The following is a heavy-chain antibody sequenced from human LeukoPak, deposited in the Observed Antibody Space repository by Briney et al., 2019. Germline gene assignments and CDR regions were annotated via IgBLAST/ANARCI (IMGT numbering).Heavy chain of an antibody. D-gene: IGHD6-13*01. J-gene: IGHJ4*02. CDR3: ARLASSSWTKTFDY. Sequence: GGSLRLSCAASGFTFSRYSMNWVRQAPGKGLEWVSYISSSSSTIYYADSVKGRFTISRDNAKNSLYLQMNSLRAEDTAVYYCARLASSSWTKTFDYWGQGTLVTVSS. CDR1: GFTFSRYS. CDR2: ISSSSSTI. V-gene: IGHV3-48*04.